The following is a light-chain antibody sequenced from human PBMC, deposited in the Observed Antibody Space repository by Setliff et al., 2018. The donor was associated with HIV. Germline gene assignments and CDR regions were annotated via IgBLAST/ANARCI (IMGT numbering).Light chain of an antibody. CDR2: DVS. CDR1: SSDVGGYNY. CDR3: SSYTSSSTFYV. V-gene: IGLV2-14*03. Sequence: QSALTQPASVSGSPGQSITISCTGTSSDVGGYNYVSWYQQHPGKAPKFVIYDVSNRPSGVSNRFSGSKSGNTASLTISGLQAEDEADYYCSSYTSSSTFYVFGTGTKVTVL. J-gene: IGLJ1*01.